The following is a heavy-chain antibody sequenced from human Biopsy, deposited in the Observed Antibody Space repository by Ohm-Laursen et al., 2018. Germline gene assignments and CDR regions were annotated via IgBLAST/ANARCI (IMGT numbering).Heavy chain of an antibody. CDR3: ARATNSTGWPYYYFYGMDV. Sequence: GTLSLTCTVSGDSISSNYWSWIRQPPGKGLEWIGYVFYTGSTDYNPSLQSRVTISVDTSKNHFSLRLNSVTAADTAVYYCARATNSTGWPYYYFYGMDVWGQGTTVTVSS. V-gene: IGHV4-59*01. CDR1: GDSISSNY. CDR2: VFYTGST. J-gene: IGHJ6*02. D-gene: IGHD2/OR15-2a*01.